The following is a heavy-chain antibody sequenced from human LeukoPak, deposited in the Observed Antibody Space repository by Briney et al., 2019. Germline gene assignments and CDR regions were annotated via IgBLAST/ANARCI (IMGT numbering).Heavy chain of an antibody. V-gene: IGHV1-18*01. J-gene: IGHJ6*03. CDR1: GYTFSNYG. CDR3: ARVKEQWVDHNYQYYIDV. CDR2: ISPYTGDT. Sequence: ASVKVSCKASGYTFSNYGINWVRQAPGHGLEWMGWISPYTGDTRYTQTLQGRVTMPTDTSTSTGDMELKSLRSDDSAVYYWARVKEQWVDHNYQYYIDVWGKGTTVTVSS. D-gene: IGHD6-19*01.